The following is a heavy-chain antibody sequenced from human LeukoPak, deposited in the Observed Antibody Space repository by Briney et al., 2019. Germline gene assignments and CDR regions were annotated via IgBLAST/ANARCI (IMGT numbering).Heavy chain of an antibody. D-gene: IGHD3-22*01. CDR3: ARGGDSSGYYSPAHAFDI. Sequence: ASGKVSCKASGYTFTSYYMYWVRQAPGQGLEWMGIINPSGGSTSYAQKFQGRVTMTRDTSTSTVYMELSSLRSEDTAVYYCARGGDSSGYYSPAHAFDIWGQGTMVTVSS. J-gene: IGHJ3*02. CDR1: GYTFTSYY. V-gene: IGHV1-46*01. CDR2: INPSGGST.